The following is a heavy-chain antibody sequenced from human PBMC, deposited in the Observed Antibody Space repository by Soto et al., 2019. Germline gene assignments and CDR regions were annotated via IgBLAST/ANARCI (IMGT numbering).Heavy chain of an antibody. D-gene: IGHD1-26*01. J-gene: IGHJ4*02. CDR1: GYSFTSLD. CDR2: MQPSSGRT. V-gene: IGHV1-8*01. CDR3: ARGVTAGVDY. Sequence: QVQLVQSGAEVREPGASVKVSCKASGYSFTSLDINWVRQTTGQGLEWMGWMQPSSGRTGYAQKFQGRVTMTRDTSIITAYMELSSLTSDDPAFYYSARGVTAGVDYWGQGTLVTVSS.